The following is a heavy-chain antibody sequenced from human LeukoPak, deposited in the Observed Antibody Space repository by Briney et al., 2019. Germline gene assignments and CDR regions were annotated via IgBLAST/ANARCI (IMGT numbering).Heavy chain of an antibody. V-gene: IGHV3-30-3*01. D-gene: IGHD4-17*01. J-gene: IGHJ4*02. Sequence: GGSLRLSCAASGFTFSTYWMTWVRQAPGKGLEWVAVISYDGSNKYYADSVKGRFTISRDNSKNTLYLQMNSLRAEDTAVYYCAREETTEFDYWGQGTLVTVSS. CDR3: AREETTEFDY. CDR2: ISYDGSNK. CDR1: GFTFSTYW.